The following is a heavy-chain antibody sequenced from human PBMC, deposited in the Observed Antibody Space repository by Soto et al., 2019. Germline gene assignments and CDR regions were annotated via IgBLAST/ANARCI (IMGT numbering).Heavy chain of an antibody. J-gene: IGHJ6*02. CDR1: GGSIISYY. D-gene: IGHD7-27*01. V-gene: IGHV4-59*07. CDR2: IYYSGST. CDR3: ARSPNTYYYYYGMDV. Sequence: SDTLSLTCTVSGGSIISYYWSWIRQPPGKGLEWIGYIYYSGSTNYNPSLKSRVTISVDTSKNQFSLKLSSVTAADTAVYYCARSPNTYYYYYGMDVWGQGTTVTVSS.